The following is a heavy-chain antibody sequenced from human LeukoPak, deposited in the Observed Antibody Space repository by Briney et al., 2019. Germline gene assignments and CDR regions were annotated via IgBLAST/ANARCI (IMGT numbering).Heavy chain of an antibody. J-gene: IGHJ6*02. Sequence: GGSLRLSCAASGLTFSAYWMSWVRQAPGKGLEWVANIKQDGSEKYYVDSVKGRFTISRDNAKNSLYLQMNSLRAEDTAVYYCARPLDVWGRGTTVTVSS. CDR2: IKQDGSEK. V-gene: IGHV3-7*01. CDR3: ARPLDV. CDR1: GLTFSAYW.